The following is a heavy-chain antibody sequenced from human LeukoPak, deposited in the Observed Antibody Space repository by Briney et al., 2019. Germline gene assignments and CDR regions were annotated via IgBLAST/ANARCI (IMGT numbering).Heavy chain of an antibody. CDR1: GLPISSYT. CDR2: IYYSGNA. J-gene: IGHJ4*02. V-gene: IGHV4-30-4*07. CDR3: ARVVGATAFDY. D-gene: IGHD1-26*01. Sequence: LRLSCAASGLPISSYTMSWIRQPPGKGLEWFGYIYYSGNAFYNPSLESRVTMSVDTSKNQFSLRLTSVTAADTAVYYCARVVGATAFDYWGQGTLVTVSS.